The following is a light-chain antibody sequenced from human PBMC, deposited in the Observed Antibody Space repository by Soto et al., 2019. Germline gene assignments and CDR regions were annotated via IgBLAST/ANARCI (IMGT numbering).Light chain of an antibody. V-gene: IGKV1-5*03. J-gene: IGKJ4*01. Sequence: DIQMTQSPFTLSASVGDRVTITCRASQSISSWLAWYQQKPGKAPKLLIYTASNLKSGVPSRFSGSGSGKEFTLTISSLQPDDFATYYCQEYNSDSGLTFGGGTKVEIK. CDR2: TAS. CDR1: QSISSW. CDR3: QEYNSDSGLT.